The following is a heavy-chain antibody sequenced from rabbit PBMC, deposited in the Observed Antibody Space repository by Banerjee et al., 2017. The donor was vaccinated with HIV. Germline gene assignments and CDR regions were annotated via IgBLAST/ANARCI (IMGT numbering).Heavy chain of an antibody. J-gene: IGHJ4*01. CDR3: ARDLAGVIGWNFGL. CDR2: IDPVFGST. Sequence: QLEESGGGLVQPGGSLKLSCKASGFDFSSYYMSWVRQAPGKGLEWIGYIDPVFGSTYYASWVNGRFTISSHNAQNTLYLQLNSLTAADTATYFCARDLAGVIGWNFGLWGPGTLVTVS. D-gene: IGHD4-1*01. V-gene: IGHV1S7*01. CDR1: GFDFSSYY.